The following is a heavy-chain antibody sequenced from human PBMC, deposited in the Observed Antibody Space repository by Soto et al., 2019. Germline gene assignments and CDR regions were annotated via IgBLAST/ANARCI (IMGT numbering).Heavy chain of an antibody. D-gene: IGHD4-17*01. CDR3: TRGYCDYVRDY. J-gene: IGHJ4*02. CDR2: IRSKANNYAP. Sequence: EVQLVESGGGLVQPGESLKLSCAVSGFTFSGSAMHWVRQASGKGLEWVGRIRSKANNYAPAYAASVKGRFTISIDDSKIPAYSEMSSMKTEDTAVYYCTRGYCDYVRDYWGQRTLVTVSS. V-gene: IGHV3-73*01. CDR1: GFTFSGSA.